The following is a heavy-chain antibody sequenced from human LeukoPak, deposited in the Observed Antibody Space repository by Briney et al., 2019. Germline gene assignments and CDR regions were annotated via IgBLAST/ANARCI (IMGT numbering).Heavy chain of an antibody. V-gene: IGHV3-30*18. D-gene: IGHD1-7*01. CDR1: GFTFSSYG. Sequence: GRSLRLSCAASGFTFSSYGMHWVRQAPGKGLEWVAVISYDGSNKYYADSVKGRFTISRDNSKNTVFLQMNSLRAEDTAVYYCAKSARITGTFYFDYWGQGTPVTVSS. J-gene: IGHJ4*02. CDR2: ISYDGSNK. CDR3: AKSARITGTFYFDY.